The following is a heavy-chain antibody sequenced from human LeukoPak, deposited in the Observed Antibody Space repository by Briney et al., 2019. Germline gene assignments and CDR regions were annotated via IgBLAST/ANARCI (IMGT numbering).Heavy chain of an antibody. V-gene: IGHV4-59*06. J-gene: IGHJ4*02. CDR2: IYYSGST. D-gene: IGHD3-22*01. CDR3: AAHPTYYSDTRGYSR. Sequence: PSETLSLTCTVSGGSISSYYWSWIRQPPGKGLEWIGYIYYSGSTYYNPSLKSRVTISIDTSKNQFSLKLSSVTAADTAVYYCAAHPTYYSDTRGYSRWGQGTLVTVSS. CDR1: GGSISSYY.